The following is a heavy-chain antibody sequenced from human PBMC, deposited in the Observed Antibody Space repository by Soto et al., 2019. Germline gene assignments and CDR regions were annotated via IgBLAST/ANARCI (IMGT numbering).Heavy chain of an antibody. V-gene: IGHV3-30-3*01. Sequence: QVQLRESGGGGVQRGGSLTPSPVNPGFLFRRHVTDGFRQVPGRGLEWVAVTSADDSTKLYAQSVKGRFIVSRDNFKNTIYLQMTSLRPEDTAVYFCAREVVRFDWYFDNWGQGIPVIVSS. CDR3: AREVVRFDWYFDN. D-gene: IGHD3-9*01. J-gene: IGHJ4*01. CDR1: GFLFRRHV. CDR2: TSADDSTK.